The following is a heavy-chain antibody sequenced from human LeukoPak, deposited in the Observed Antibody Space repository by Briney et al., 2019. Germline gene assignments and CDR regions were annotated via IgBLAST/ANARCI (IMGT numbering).Heavy chain of an antibody. Sequence: SESLSLTCAVSGYSITSSSWWGWIRQPPGKGLEWIGYIYHSGSTYYNPSLQSRVTMSVDTSKNQFSLKLSSVTAVDTAVYYCARKENVYYYFDYWGQGTLVTVSS. CDR3: ARKENVYYYFDY. D-gene: IGHD3-10*01. CDR2: IYHSGST. J-gene: IGHJ4*02. CDR1: GYSITSSSW. V-gene: IGHV4-28*01.